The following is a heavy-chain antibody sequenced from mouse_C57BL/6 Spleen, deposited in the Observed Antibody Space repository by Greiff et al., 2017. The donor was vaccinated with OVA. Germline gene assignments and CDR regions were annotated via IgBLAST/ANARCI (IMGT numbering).Heavy chain of an antibody. CDR2: IYPGDGDT. D-gene: IGHD1-1*01. CDR1: GYAFSSSW. Sequence: QVQLQQSGPELVKPGASVKISCKASGYAFSSSWMNWVKQRPGQGLEWIGRIYPGDGDTNYNGKFKGKATLTADKSSSTAYMQLSSLTSEDSAVYFCARESYYGSSPYFDYWGQGTTLTVSS. V-gene: IGHV1-82*01. CDR3: ARESYYGSSPYFDY. J-gene: IGHJ2*01.